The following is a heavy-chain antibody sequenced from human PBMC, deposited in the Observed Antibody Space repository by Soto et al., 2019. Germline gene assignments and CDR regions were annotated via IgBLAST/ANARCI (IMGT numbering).Heavy chain of an antibody. V-gene: IGHV4-61*01. CDR2: IYHSGTT. CDR3: ARDSSGRHDY. CDR1: GGSLRSGSYY. Sequence: PSETLSLTCSVSGGSLRSGSYYWAWVRQPPGKGLEWIGYIYHSGTTNYNASLRSRVTISVDTSKNQFFLKMNYMTAADTAVYYCARDSSGRHDYWGQGTMVTVSS. D-gene: IGHD3-22*01. J-gene: IGHJ4*02.